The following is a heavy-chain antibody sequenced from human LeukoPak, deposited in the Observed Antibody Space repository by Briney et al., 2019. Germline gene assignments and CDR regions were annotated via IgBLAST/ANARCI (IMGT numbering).Heavy chain of an antibody. J-gene: IGHJ4*02. CDR1: GFTFNNLG. CDR3: ARDPEEYSSSSFNDY. D-gene: IGHD6-6*01. CDR2: VSYDGGYK. Sequence: GGSLRLSCAASGFTFNNLGMHWVRQAPGKGLEWVAVVSYDGGYKYYSDSVKGRFTISRDNSKNTLYLQMNSLRAEDTAVYYCARDPEEYSSSSFNDYWGQGTLVTVSS. V-gene: IGHV3-30*03.